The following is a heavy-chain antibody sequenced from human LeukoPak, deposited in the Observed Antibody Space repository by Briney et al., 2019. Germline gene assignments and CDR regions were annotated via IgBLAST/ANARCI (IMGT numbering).Heavy chain of an antibody. J-gene: IGHJ4*02. CDR2: IYSGGST. D-gene: IGHD2-2*01. CDR3: ARDSREYCSSTSCYHWSPPAY. Sequence: GGSLRLSCAASGFTVCSIYMIWLRQAPGKGLEWVSVIYSGGSTYYADSVKGRFTISRDNTKNTLYLQMNSLRAEDTAVYYCARDSREYCSSTSCYHWSPPAYWGQGTLVTVSS. CDR1: GFTVCSIY. V-gene: IGHV3-53*01.